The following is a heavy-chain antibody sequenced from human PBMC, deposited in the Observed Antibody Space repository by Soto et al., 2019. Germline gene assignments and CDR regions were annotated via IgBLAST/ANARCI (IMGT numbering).Heavy chain of an antibody. CDR3: ARFGRIYDSSVSFDY. D-gene: IGHD3-22*01. J-gene: IGHJ4*02. Sequence: PGGSLRLSCAASGFTFSSYSMNWVRQAPGKGLEWVSSISSSSSYIYYADSVKGRFTISRDNAKNSLYLQMNSLRAEDTAVYYCARFGRIYDSSVSFDYWGQGTLVTVSS. CDR1: GFTFSSYS. V-gene: IGHV3-21*01. CDR2: ISSSSSYI.